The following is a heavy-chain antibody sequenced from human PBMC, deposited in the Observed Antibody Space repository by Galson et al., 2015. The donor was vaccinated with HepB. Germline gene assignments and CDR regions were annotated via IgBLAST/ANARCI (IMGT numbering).Heavy chain of an antibody. Sequence: SLRLSCAASGFPFNNAWMTWVRQAPGMGLEWVGCIKSKTDGETTDYAAPVKGRFTISIDDSKNRLYLQMNNLKTEDTAVYYCTTDVYYSTYWSWLDPWGQGTLVTVSS. D-gene: IGHD2-8*02. CDR2: IKSKTDGETT. J-gene: IGHJ5*02. V-gene: IGHV3-15*01. CDR3: TTDVYYSTYWSWLDP. CDR1: GFPFNNAW.